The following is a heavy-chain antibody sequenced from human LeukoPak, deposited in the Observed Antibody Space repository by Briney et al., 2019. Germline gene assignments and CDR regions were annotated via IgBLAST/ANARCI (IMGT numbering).Heavy chain of an antibody. V-gene: IGHV1-8*01. D-gene: IGHD2-15*01. J-gene: IGHJ5*02. CDR1: GYTFTSYD. Sequence: ASVKVSCKASGYTFTSYDINWVRQATGQGLEWMGWMNPNSGNTGYAQKFQGRVTMTRNTSISTAYMELSSLRSEDTAVCYCARAYCSGGSCYSGNWFDPWGQGTLVTVSS. CDR3: ARAYCSGGSCYSGNWFDP. CDR2: MNPNSGNT.